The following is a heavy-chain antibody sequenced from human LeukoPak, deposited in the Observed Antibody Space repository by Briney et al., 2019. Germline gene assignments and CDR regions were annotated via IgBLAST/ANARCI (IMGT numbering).Heavy chain of an antibody. D-gene: IGHD1-26*01. CDR3: ARGLRVGATGVDY. V-gene: IGHV4-34*01. J-gene: IGHJ4*02. CDR1: GGSFSGYY. Sequence: PSETLSLTCAVYGGSFSGYYWSWIRQPPGKGLEWIGEINHSGSTNYNPSLKSRVTISVDTSKNQFSLKLGSVTAADTAVCYCARGLRVGATGVDYWGQGTLVTVSS. CDR2: INHSGST.